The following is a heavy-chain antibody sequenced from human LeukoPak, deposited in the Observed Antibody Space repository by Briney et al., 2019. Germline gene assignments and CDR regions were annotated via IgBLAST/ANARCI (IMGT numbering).Heavy chain of an antibody. CDR3: ARGGGGDEIDY. V-gene: IGHV3-74*01. CDR1: GFTFSSYW. J-gene: IGHJ4*02. D-gene: IGHD3-10*01. Sequence: GGSLRLSCAASGFTFSSYWMHWVRQAPGKGLVWVSRINSDGSSTSYADSVKGRFTISRDNAKNTLYLQMNSLRAEDTAVYYCARGGGGDEIDYWGQGTLVTVSS. CDR2: INSDGSST.